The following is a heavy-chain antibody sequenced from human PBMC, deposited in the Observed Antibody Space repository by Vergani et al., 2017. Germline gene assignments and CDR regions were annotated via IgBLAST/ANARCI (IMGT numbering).Heavy chain of an antibody. D-gene: IGHD3-10*01. Sequence: EKQLVHSGSETKKPGESLKISCQAFGYIFSNFWIGWVRQRPGRGLEWMGIIYPGDSEVKSNPTFRGQVIFSVDTSVNTAYLQWRSLQASDTATYFCASGGHGSENGGALQLWGQGTNITVSS. CDR3: ASGGHGSENGGALQL. V-gene: IGHV5-51*01. J-gene: IGHJ3*01. CDR2: IYPGDSEV. CDR1: GYIFSNFW.